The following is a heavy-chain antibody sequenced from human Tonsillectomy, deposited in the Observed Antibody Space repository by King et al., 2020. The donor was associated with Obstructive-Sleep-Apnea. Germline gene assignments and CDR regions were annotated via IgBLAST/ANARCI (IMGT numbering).Heavy chain of an antibody. D-gene: IGHD3-22*01. J-gene: IGHJ6*02. CDR2: IYYSGST. V-gene: IGHV4-39*07. CDR1: GGSIISSSYY. Sequence: LQLQESGPGLVKPSETLSLTCTVSGGSIISSSYYWGWLRQPPEKGLAWIGNIYYSGSTYYNPSLKSRVTISVDTSKNQFSLKLSSVTAADTAVYYCARVCLGRVDYYDSSGYYGCYYAMDVWGQGTTVTVSS. CDR3: ARVCLGRVDYYDSSGYYGCYYAMDV.